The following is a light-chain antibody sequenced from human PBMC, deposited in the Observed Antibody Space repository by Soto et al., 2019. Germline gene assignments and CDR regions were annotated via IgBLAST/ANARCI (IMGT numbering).Light chain of an antibody. CDR3: QQYHNSPPK. V-gene: IGKV3-20*01. CDR2: GAS. CDR1: QSVSSSY. J-gene: IGKJ1*01. Sequence: EIVLTQSPVTLSLSPGERATLSCSASQSVSSSYLAWYQRKPGQAPRLLIYGASSRATGIPDRFSGGGSGTDFTLTISRLEPEDFAVYYCQQYHNSPPKFGQGTKVDIK.